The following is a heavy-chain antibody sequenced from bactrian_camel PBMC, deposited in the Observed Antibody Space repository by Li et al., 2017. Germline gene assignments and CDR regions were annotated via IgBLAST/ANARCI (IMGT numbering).Heavy chain of an antibody. CDR1: GRSNENYF. J-gene: IGHJ7*01. D-gene: IGHD7*01. V-gene: IGHV3S55*01. CDR2: IDSDGST. Sequence: QLVESGGGSVQAGGSLRLSCAISGRSNENYFLAWFRQAPGKEREVVAAIDSDGSTTYTDSVKGRFTISKDNAKHILYLEMTDLKPEDTAMYYCAADEGGNWCRAPTLRFMDYWGKGTQVTVS.